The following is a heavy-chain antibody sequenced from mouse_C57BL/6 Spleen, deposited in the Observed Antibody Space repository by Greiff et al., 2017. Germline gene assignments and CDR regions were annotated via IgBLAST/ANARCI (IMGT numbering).Heavy chain of an antibody. CDR2: IYPGDGDT. V-gene: IGHV1-80*01. Sequence: QVQLQQSGAELVKPGASVKISCKASGYAFSSYWMNWVKQRPGKGLEWIGQIYPGDGDTNYNGKFKGKATLTADKSSSTAYMQRSSLTSEDAAVYCCARKGDSWFAYWGQGTLVTVSA. CDR3: ARKGDSWFAY. CDR1: GYAFSSYW. J-gene: IGHJ3*01.